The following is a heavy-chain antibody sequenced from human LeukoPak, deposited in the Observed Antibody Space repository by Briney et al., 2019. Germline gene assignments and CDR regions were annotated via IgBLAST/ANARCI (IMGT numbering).Heavy chain of an antibody. Sequence: PSETLSLTCTVSGGSISSGSYYWSWIRQPPGKGLEWIGYIYYSGSTYYNPSLKSRVTISVDTSKNQFSLKLSSVTAADTAVYYCASPYYYDSSGYIYWGQGTLVTVSS. CDR2: IYYSGST. CDR3: ASPYYYDSSGYIY. V-gene: IGHV4-30-4*08. J-gene: IGHJ4*02. D-gene: IGHD3-22*01. CDR1: GGSISSGSYY.